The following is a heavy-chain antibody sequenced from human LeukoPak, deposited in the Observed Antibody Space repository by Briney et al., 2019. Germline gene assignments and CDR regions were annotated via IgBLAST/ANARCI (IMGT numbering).Heavy chain of an antibody. CDR1: GFTFSSFA. Sequence: GGSLRLSCAASGFTFSSFAMSWVRQAPGKGLEWVSAISGSGGSTYYAYSVKGRFTISRDNSKNTLYLQMNSLRAEDTAVYYCAKDSWNPGVFCDYWSQGTLVTVSS. V-gene: IGHV3-23*01. CDR2: ISGSGGST. D-gene: IGHD1-1*01. J-gene: IGHJ4*02. CDR3: AKDSWNPGVFCDY.